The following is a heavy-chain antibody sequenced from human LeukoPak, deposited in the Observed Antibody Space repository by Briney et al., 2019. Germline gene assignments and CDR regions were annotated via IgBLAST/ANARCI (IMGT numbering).Heavy chain of an antibody. CDR1: GFPFIEYS. D-gene: IGHD1-1*01. CDR3: ARDHNYAFDN. Sequence: GGSLRLSCTSSGFPFIEYSMNWVRQAPGKGLEWISYIGIDSGTTKYADSERGRFTISADKAKNSLYLQMNSRRVEDTAVYYCARDHNYAFDNWGQGTLVSVAS. V-gene: IGHV3-48*01. CDR2: IGIDSGTT. J-gene: IGHJ4*02.